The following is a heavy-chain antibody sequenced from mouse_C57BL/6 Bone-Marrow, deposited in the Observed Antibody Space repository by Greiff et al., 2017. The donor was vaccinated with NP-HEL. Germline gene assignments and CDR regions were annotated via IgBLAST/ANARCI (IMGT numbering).Heavy chain of an antibody. D-gene: IGHD2-1*01. CDR1: GFTFSSYA. CDR3: TGLYYGNHYYAMDY. V-gene: IGHV5-9-1*02. Sequence: VKLVESGEGLVKPGGSLKLSCAASGFTFSSYAMSWVRQTPEKRLEWVAYISSGGDYIYYADTVKGRFTISRDNARNTLYLQMSSLKSEDTAMYYCTGLYYGNHYYAMDYWGQGTSVTVSS. CDR2: ISSGGDYI. J-gene: IGHJ4*01.